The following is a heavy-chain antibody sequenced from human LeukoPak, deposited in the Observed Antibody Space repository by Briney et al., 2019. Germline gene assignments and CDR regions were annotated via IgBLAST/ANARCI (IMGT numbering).Heavy chain of an antibody. V-gene: IGHV3-74*01. CDR1: GFTFSSHW. CDR3: VSAIVTTRNAWDS. CDR2: INSDGSST. D-gene: IGHD1-26*01. Sequence: GGSLRLSCAASGFTFSSHWMHWVRQAPGKGLVWVSRINSDGSSTSYADSVQGRFTISRDNAKNTLYLQMDSLRAEDTSVYYCVSAIVTTRNAWDSLGQGTLVTVSS. J-gene: IGHJ5*02.